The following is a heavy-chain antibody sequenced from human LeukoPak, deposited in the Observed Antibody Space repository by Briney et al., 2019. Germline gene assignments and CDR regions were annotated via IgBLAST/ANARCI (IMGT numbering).Heavy chain of an antibody. D-gene: IGHD3-16*01. CDR2: MNPNSGNT. V-gene: IGHV1-8*01. J-gene: IGHJ3*02. CDR3: ARWGFNAFEI. Sequence: ASVNVSCKASGYIFTSYDINWVRQATGQGLEWMGWMNPNSGNTGYAQNFQARVTMTRNTSITTAYMELSSLRSEDTAVYYCARWGFNAFEIWGQGTMVTVSS. CDR1: GYIFTSYD.